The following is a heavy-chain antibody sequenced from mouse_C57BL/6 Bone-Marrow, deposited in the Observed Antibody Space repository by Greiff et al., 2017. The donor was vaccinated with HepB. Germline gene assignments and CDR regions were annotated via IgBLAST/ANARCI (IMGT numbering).Heavy chain of an antibody. J-gene: IGHJ2*01. Sequence: QVQLQQPGAELVRPGTSVKLSCKASGYTFTSYWMHWVKQRPGQGLEWIGVIDPSDSYTNYNQKFKGQATLTVDTSSSTAYMQLSSLTSEDSAVYYGARWLLRGYWGQGTTLTVSS. CDR2: IDPSDSYT. D-gene: IGHD2-3*01. V-gene: IGHV1-59*01. CDR3: ARWLLRGY. CDR1: GYTFTSYW.